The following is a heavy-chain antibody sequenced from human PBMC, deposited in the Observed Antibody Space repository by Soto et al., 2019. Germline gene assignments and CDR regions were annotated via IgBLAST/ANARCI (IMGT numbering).Heavy chain of an antibody. CDR1: GASISSGGYY. CDR3: ARDGRGRGIAVAGRFWYFDL. D-gene: IGHD6-19*01. J-gene: IGHJ2*01. Sequence: QVQLQESGPGLVKPSQTLSLTCTVSGASISSGGYYWNWIPQHPGKGLEWIGYIYYSGSTYYNPSLKSRVTISVDTSKNEFSLKLSSVTAADTAVYYCARDGRGRGIAVAGRFWYFDLWGRGTLVTVSS. CDR2: IYYSGST. V-gene: IGHV4-31*03.